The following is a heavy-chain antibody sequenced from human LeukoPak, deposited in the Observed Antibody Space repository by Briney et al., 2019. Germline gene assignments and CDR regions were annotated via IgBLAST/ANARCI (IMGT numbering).Heavy chain of an antibody. J-gene: IGHJ6*03. Sequence: GGSLRLSCAASGFTFSSYWMHWVRQAPGKGLVWVSRINSDGSSTSYADSVKGRFTISRDNAKNTLYLQMNSLRAEDTAVYYCARDHRGDGYPYYYYYMDVWGKGTTVTISS. CDR1: GFTFSSYW. D-gene: IGHD5-24*01. CDR3: ARDHRGDGYPYYYYYMDV. V-gene: IGHV3-74*01. CDR2: INSDGSST.